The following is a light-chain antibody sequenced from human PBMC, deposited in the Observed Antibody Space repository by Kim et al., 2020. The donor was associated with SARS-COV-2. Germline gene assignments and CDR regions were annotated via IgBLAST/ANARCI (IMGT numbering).Light chain of an antibody. Sequence: SVAQGEKATLSGRASQAISNSIAWYQQKLGQAPSLLNFGASTRATGIPARFSGSGSGTEFTLTISSLQSEDFGVYYCQQYNKWPLTVGGGTKLEI. CDR2: GAS. V-gene: IGKV3-15*01. CDR3: QQYNKWPLT. CDR1: QAISNS. J-gene: IGKJ4*01.